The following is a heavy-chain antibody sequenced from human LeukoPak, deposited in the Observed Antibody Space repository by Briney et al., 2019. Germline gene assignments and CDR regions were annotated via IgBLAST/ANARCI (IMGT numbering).Heavy chain of an antibody. V-gene: IGHV3-23*01. D-gene: IGHD3-10*01. CDR2: ISSSGGYT. J-gene: IGHJ4*02. CDR3: ANLGSGSYLGDY. Sequence: PGGSLRLSCAASGFTFSSYAMSWVRQAPGKGLEWVSTISSSGGYTYYADSVKGRFTISRDNSKNTLYLQMKSLRPEDSAVYYFANLGSGSYLGDYWGQGTLVTVPS. CDR1: GFTFSSYA.